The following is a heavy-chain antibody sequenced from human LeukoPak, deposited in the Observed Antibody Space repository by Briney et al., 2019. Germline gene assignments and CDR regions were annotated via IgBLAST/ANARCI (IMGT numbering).Heavy chain of an antibody. J-gene: IGHJ4*02. CDR1: GYTFTGYY. D-gene: IGHD4-11*01. V-gene: IGHV1-2*02. CDR3: ARSSDSSNYLFAY. CDR2: INPNSGGT. Sequence: GASVKVSCKASGYTFTGYYMHWLRQAPGQGLEWMGWINPNSGGTNYAQKFQGRVTMTRDRSMSTAYMELSSLRSEDTAMYYCARSSDSSNYLFAYWGQGTLVTVSS.